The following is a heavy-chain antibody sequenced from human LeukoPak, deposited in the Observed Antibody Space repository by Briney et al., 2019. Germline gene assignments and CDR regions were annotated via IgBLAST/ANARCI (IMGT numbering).Heavy chain of an antibody. D-gene: IGHD5-18*01. J-gene: IGHJ4*02. CDR3: ARRSYGTDYFDY. Sequence: SETLSLTCTVSGGSISSYYWSWIRQPPGKGLECIGYIHYSGSTNYNPSLKSRDTISVDTSKNQFSLKLSSVTAADTAVYYCARRSYGTDYFDYWGQGTLVTVSS. CDR2: IHYSGST. CDR1: GGSISSYY. V-gene: IGHV4-59*08.